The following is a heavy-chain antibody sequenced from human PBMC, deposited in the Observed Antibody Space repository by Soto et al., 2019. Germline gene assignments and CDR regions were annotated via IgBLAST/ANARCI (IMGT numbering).Heavy chain of an antibody. CDR1: GYTFTSYA. D-gene: IGHD3-22*01. CDR3: AREHDCDSSGYHLPGYYYYGMDV. V-gene: IGHV1-3*01. CDR2: INAGNGNT. J-gene: IGHJ6*01. Sequence: ASVKVSCKASGYTFTSYAMHWVRQAPGQRLEWMGWINAGNGNTKYSQKFQGRVTITRDTSASTAYMELSSLRSEDTAVYYCAREHDCDSSGYHLPGYYYYGMDVWGQGNTVTVSS.